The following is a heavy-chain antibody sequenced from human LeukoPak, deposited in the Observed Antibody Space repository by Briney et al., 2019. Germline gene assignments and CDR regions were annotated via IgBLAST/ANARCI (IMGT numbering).Heavy chain of an antibody. Sequence: GGSLRLSCAASGFTFSSSSMSWVRQAPGEGLEWVSTMSSSGATTYYADSVKGRFTISRDNSKNTLCLQMNSLRAEDTAVYYCARLTSTWGQGTLVTVSS. CDR2: MSSSGATT. V-gene: IGHV3-23*01. J-gene: IGHJ5*02. CDR3: ARLTST. D-gene: IGHD2-8*01. CDR1: GFTFSSSS.